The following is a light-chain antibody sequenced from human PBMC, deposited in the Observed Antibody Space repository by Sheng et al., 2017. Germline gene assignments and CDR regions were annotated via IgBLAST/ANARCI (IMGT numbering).Light chain of an antibody. CDR3: ATWDSGLSAYV. V-gene: IGLV1-44*01. J-gene: IGLJ3*02. CDR2: QN. CDR1: ENNVGRYA. Sequence: HSALTQETSVSGTVGQKVTLSCIGDENNVGRYAVGWYQQISHGVPKIVLFQNSPPSGIPDRFSGSRSGATASLTISGLQPEDEADYYCATWDSGLSAYVFGGGTKLTVL.